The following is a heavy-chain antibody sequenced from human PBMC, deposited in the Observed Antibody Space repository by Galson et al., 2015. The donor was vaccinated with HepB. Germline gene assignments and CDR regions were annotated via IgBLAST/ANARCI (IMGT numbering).Heavy chain of an antibody. D-gene: IGHD3-10*01. CDR1: GGTFSSYA. J-gene: IGHJ6*03. CDR3: AAVLLWFREPLYYMDV. V-gene: IGHV1-69*13. Sequence: SVKVSCKASGGTFSSYAISWVRQAPGQGLEWMGGIIPIFGTANYAQKFQGRVTITADESTSTAYMELSSLRSEDTAVYYCAAVLLWFREPLYYMDVWGKGTTVTVSS. CDR2: IIPIFGTA.